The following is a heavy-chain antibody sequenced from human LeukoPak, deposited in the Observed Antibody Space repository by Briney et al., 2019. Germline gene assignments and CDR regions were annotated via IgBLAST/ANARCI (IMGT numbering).Heavy chain of an antibody. Sequence: SETLSLTCAVYGGSFSSYYWSWIRQPPGKGLEWIGEINHSGSTNYNPPLKSRVTISVDTSKNQFSLKLSSVTAADTAVYYCARGLSLGYSNYWAWGQGTLVTVSS. J-gene: IGHJ5*02. CDR1: GGSFSSYY. CDR3: ARGLSLGYSNYWA. V-gene: IGHV4-34*01. CDR2: INHSGST. D-gene: IGHD4-11*01.